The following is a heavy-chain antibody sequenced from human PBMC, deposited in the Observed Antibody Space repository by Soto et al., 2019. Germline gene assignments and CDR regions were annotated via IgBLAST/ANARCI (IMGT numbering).Heavy chain of an antibody. CDR1: GFTFTRYS. CDR2: ISSTTNYI. CDR3: ARESEDLTSNFDY. J-gene: IGHJ4*02. V-gene: IGHV3-21*06. Sequence: GGSLRLSCAASGFTFTRYSMNWVRQAPGKGLEWVSSISSTTNYIYYGDSMKGRFTVSRDNAKSSLYLEMNSLRAEDTAVYYCARESEDLTSNFDYWGQGTLVTVSS.